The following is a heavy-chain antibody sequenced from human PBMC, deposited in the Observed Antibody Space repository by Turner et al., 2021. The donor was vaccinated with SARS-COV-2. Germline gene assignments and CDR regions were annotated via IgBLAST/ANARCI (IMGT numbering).Heavy chain of an antibody. V-gene: IGHV1-24*01. CDR3: ATDYAIVEATLLDY. J-gene: IGHJ4*02. Sequence: QVQLVQSGAEVKKPGASVKVSCKVSGYALIELSMHWVRQAPGKGLEWMGGFDPEDGETIYAQKFQGRVTMTEDTSTDTAYMELSSLRSEDTAVYYCATDYAIVEATLLDYWGQGTLVTVSS. CDR2: FDPEDGET. CDR1: GYALIELS. D-gene: IGHD1-26*01.